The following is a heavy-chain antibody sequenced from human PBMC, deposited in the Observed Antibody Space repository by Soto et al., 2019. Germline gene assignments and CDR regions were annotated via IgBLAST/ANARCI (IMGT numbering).Heavy chain of an antibody. CDR3: ARGYCTGGACYSSFFGY. V-gene: IGHV4-59*08. D-gene: IGHD2-15*01. J-gene: IGHJ4*02. CDR1: GGSISSYY. Sequence: PSETLSLTCTVSGGSISSYYWSWIRQPPGKGLEWIGYIYDSGSTNYNPSLKSRVTISVDTSKKQFSLKLTSVTAADTAVYYCARGYCTGGACYSSFFGYWGQGTPVTVSS. CDR2: IYDSGST.